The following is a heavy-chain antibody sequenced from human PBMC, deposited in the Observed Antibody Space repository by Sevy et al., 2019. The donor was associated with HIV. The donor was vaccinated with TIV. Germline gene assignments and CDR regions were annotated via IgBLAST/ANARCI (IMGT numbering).Heavy chain of an antibody. CDR1: GFTFSSYG. CDR2: IWYDGSNK. Sequence: GGSLRLSCAASGFTFSSYGMHWVRQAPGKGLEWVAVIWYDGSNKYYADSVKARFTISRDNSKNTLYLQMNSLRAEDTAVYYCAKDSFRNTAMAPLDYWGQGTLVTVSS. CDR3: AKDSFRNTAMAPLDY. V-gene: IGHV3-33*06. J-gene: IGHJ4*02. D-gene: IGHD5-18*01.